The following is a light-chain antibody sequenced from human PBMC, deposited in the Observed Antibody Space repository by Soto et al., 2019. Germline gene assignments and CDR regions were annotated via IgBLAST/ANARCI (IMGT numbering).Light chain of an antibody. Sequence: QPVLTQPPSASGTPGQRVTISCSGSTSNIGSNAVNWYQQLPGTAPKLLISNINQRPSGVPDRFSGSKSGTSASLAISGLQSEDEADYSCASWDDSLNGYVFGTGTKLTVL. CDR1: TSNIGSNA. J-gene: IGLJ1*01. V-gene: IGLV1-44*01. CDR3: ASWDDSLNGYV. CDR2: NIN.